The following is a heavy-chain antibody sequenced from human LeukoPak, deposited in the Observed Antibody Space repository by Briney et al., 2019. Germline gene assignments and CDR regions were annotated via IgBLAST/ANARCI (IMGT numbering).Heavy chain of an antibody. V-gene: IGHV4-30-4*01. Sequence: PSETLSLTCTVSGGSISSGDYYWSWIRQPPGKGLEWIGYIYYSGSTYYNPSLKSRVTISVDTSKNQFSLNLSSVTAADTAVYYCARTNYNTGGYYYFFDYWGQGALVTVSS. CDR2: IYYSGST. J-gene: IGHJ4*02. D-gene: IGHD3-22*01. CDR3: ARTNYNTGGYYYFFDY. CDR1: GGSISSGDYY.